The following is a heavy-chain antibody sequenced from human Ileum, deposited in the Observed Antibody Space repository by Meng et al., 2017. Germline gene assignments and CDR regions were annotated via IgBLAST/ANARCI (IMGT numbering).Heavy chain of an antibody. D-gene: IGHD6-6*01. Sequence: GRLQQWGAVLLKPSEARSLTCAVYGGSFSGYNWSWIRQPPGKGLEWIGEINHSGSTNYNPSLKSRVTISVDTSKNQFSLKLTSVTAADTAVYYCARGDVAARLQSWGQGTLVTVSS. CDR2: INHSGST. J-gene: IGHJ5*02. CDR1: GGSFSGYN. CDR3: ARGDVAARLQS. V-gene: IGHV4-34*01.